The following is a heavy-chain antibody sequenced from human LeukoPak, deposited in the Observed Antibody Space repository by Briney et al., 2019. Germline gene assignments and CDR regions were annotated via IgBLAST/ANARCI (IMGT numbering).Heavy chain of an antibody. J-gene: IGHJ4*02. CDR1: GIIFRNYW. CDR2: ITQDGSST. CDR3: ATDDYRGLGY. V-gene: IGHV3-74*01. D-gene: IGHD4-11*01. Sequence: GGSLRLSCTTSGIIFRNYWIHWVRQAPGKGLEWVSHITQDGSSTFYADSVKGRFTTSRDNAKNTVFLQMNSLTAEDTGVYYCATDDYRGLGYWGQGILVTVSS.